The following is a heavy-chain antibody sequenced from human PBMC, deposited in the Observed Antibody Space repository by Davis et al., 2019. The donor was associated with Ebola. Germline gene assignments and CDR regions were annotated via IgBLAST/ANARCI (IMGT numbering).Heavy chain of an antibody. Sequence: GESLKISCAASGFTFSGSAMHWVRQASGKGLEWVGRIRSKANSYATAYAASLKGRFNISRDDSKNTAYLQMNSLKTEETAVYYCTQSGSRDYWGQGTLVTVSS. CDR1: GFTFSGSA. J-gene: IGHJ4*02. CDR2: IRSKANSYAT. V-gene: IGHV3-73*01. D-gene: IGHD1-26*01. CDR3: TQSGSRDY.